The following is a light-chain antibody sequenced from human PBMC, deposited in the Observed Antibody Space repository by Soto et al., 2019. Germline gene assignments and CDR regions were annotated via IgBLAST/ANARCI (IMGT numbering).Light chain of an antibody. J-gene: IGKJ1*01. CDR3: QQYGSSPRT. CDR1: QSVSSY. CDR2: DAS. Sequence: EIVLTPSPATLSLSPGERATLSCRASQSVSSYLAWYQQKPGQAPRLLIYDASNRATGIPDRFSGSGSGTDFTLTISRLEPEDFAVYYCQQYGSSPRTFGQGTKVDIK. V-gene: IGKV3-20*01.